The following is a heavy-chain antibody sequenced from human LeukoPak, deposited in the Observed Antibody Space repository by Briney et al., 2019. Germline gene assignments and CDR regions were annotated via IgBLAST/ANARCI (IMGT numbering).Heavy chain of an antibody. Sequence: SVKVSCKASGGTFSSYAISWVRQAPGRGLEWMGRIIPILGIANYAQKFQGRVTITTDESTSTAYMELSSLRAEDTAVYYCAKDQLWFGELLSNGLDAFDIWGQGTMVTVSS. V-gene: IGHV1-69*04. D-gene: IGHD3-10*01. CDR3: AKDQLWFGELLSNGLDAFDI. CDR1: GGTFSSYA. CDR2: IIPILGIA. J-gene: IGHJ3*02.